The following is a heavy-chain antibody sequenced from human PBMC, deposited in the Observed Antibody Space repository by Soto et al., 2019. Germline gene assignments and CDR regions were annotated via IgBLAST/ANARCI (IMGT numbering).Heavy chain of an antibody. D-gene: IGHD6-19*01. V-gene: IGHV3-30*18. CDR2: VSHDGRNT. Sequence: VQLVESGGGVVQPGRSLRLSCAASGFTFSDYAMHWVRQAPGKGLEWVAVVSHDGRNTHYADSVKGRFTISRDSSNNTVSLEMTSLRAEATAVYYCAKGGRQWLVTSDFNYWGQGALVTVSS. CDR1: GFTFSDYA. CDR3: AKGGRQWLVTSDFNY. J-gene: IGHJ4*02.